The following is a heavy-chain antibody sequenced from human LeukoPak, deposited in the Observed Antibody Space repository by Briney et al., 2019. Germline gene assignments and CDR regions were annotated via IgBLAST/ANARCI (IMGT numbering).Heavy chain of an antibody. CDR2: ISSSSSTI. V-gene: IGHV3-48*04. CDR3: ARDNLGYYYCGMDV. CDR1: GFTFSSYS. Sequence: PGGSLRLSCAASGFTFSSYSMNWVRQAPGKGLEWVSYISSSSSTIYYADSVKGRFTISRDNAKNSLYLQMNSLRAEDTAVYYCARDNLGYYYCGMDVWGQGTTVTVSS. J-gene: IGHJ6*02. D-gene: IGHD1-14*01.